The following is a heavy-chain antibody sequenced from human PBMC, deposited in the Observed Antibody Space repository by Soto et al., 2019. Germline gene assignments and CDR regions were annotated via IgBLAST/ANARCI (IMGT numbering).Heavy chain of an antibody. V-gene: IGHV3-74*01. Sequence: GGSLRLSGAASGFNFSTYWMHWVRQAPGKGLVWVSRINADGTTTTYADSVKGRFTSSRDNAKNTLYLQMNSLRAEDTAVYFCARDATKSYYYDLSGYTNAFDISAQGTMVSVS. CDR2: INADGTTT. CDR1: GFNFSTYW. J-gene: IGHJ3*02. D-gene: IGHD3-22*01. CDR3: ARDATKSYYYDLSGYTNAFDI.